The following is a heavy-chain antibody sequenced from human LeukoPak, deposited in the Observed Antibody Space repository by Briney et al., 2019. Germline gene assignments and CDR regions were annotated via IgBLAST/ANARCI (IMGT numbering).Heavy chain of an antibody. Sequence: SETLSLTCSVSGGSVNKWYWSWIRQPPGKGLEWIGYIYYDGSTNYNPSLKSRVTISVDTSKNQFSLKLSSVTAADTAVYYCARVRAATDAFDIWGQGTMVTVSS. J-gene: IGHJ3*02. CDR2: IYYDGST. D-gene: IGHD6-13*01. V-gene: IGHV4-59*02. CDR1: GGSVNKWY. CDR3: ARVRAATDAFDI.